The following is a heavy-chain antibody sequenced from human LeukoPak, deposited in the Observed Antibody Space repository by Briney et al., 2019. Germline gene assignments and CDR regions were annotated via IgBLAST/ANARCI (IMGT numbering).Heavy chain of an antibody. CDR1: GFTFSGSA. CDR2: IRSKANSYAT. CDR3: TSPSQYYDILTGYSRPFDY. Sequence: GGSLRLSCAASGFTFSGSAMHWVRQASGKGLEWVGRIRSKANSYATAYAASVKGRFTISRDDSKNTACLQMNSLKTEDTAVYYCTSPSQYYDILTGYSRPFDYWGQGTLVTVSS. D-gene: IGHD3-9*01. J-gene: IGHJ4*02. V-gene: IGHV3-73*01.